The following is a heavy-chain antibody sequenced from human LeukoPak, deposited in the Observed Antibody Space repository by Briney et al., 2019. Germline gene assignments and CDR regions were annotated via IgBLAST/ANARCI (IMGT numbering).Heavy chain of an antibody. CDR2: INHSGST. CDR3: ARLTHRAYYYGSGSYYKVFDY. V-gene: IGHV4-34*01. J-gene: IGHJ4*02. D-gene: IGHD3-10*01. Sequence: SETLSLTCAVYGGSFSGYYWSWIRQPPGKGLEWIGEINHSGSTNYNPSLKSRVTISVDTSKNQFSLKLSSVTAADTAVYYRARLTHRAYYYGSGSYYKVFDYWGQGTLVTVSS. CDR1: GGSFSGYY.